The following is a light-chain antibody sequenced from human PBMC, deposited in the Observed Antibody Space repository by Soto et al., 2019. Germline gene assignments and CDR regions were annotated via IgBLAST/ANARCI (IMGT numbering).Light chain of an antibody. V-gene: IGKV1-16*01. CDR3: QHYNSYSEA. CDR2: TTS. Sequence: DIQMTQSPSSLSASVGDRVTITCRASQTIAMYVNWFQQKPGKAPKPLIYTTSSLQSGVPPRFSGSGSETDFTLTISRLQPEDSATYYCQHYNSYSEAFGQGTKVELK. CDR1: QTIAMY. J-gene: IGKJ1*01.